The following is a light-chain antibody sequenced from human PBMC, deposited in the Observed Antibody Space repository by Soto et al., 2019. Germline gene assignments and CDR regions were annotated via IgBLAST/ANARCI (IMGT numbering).Light chain of an antibody. J-gene: IGKJ1*01. CDR2: GAS. V-gene: IGKV3D-15*01. CDR3: QQYNNWPRT. CDR1: QSVSNN. Sequence: ESVMTQSPATLSLSRGERATLSCRASQSVSNNLAWYQQKLGQAPRLLIYGASTRATGIPARFSGSGSGTEFTLTISSLQSEDFAVYYCQQYNNWPRTFGQGTKVDIK.